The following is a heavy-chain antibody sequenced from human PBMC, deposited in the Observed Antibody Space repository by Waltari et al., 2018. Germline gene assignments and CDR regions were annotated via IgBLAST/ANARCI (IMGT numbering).Heavy chain of an antibody. V-gene: IGHV4-34*01. D-gene: IGHD4-17*01. CDR2: INNRGST. J-gene: IGHJ4*02. CDR1: GGSFRGYY. CDR3: ARGDYGDYRYY. Sequence: QVQLQQWGAGLLKPSEPLSLTCAVYGGSFRGYYWRWTRQPPGKGLEWMGEINNRGSTNYNPSLKSRVTRSVETSKNQFSLKLSYVTAADTAVYYCARGDYGDYRYYWGQGTLVTVSS.